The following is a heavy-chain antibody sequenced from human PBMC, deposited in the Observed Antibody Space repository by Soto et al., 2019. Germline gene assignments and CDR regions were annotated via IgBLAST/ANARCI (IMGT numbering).Heavy chain of an antibody. J-gene: IGHJ4*02. CDR1: GYTFTSYG. Sequence: ASVKVSCKASGYTFTSYGISWVRQAPGQGLEWMGWINAGNGNTKYSQKFQGRVTITRDTSASTAYMELSSLRSEDTAVYYCARDYGDYVGLNYWGQGTLVTVSS. CDR2: INAGNGNT. CDR3: ARDYGDYVGLNY. V-gene: IGHV1-3*01. D-gene: IGHD4-17*01.